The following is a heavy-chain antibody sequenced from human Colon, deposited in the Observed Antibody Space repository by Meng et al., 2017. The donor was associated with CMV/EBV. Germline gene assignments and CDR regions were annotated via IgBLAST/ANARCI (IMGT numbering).Heavy chain of an antibody. V-gene: IGHV3-74*01. J-gene: IGHJ4*02. CDR3: ARGRGSGSSDY. CDR2: INSDGGTT. D-gene: IGHD3-10*01. CDR1: GFTFGCYW. Sequence: GESLKISCAASGFTFGCYWMHWVHQAPGKGLVWVSRINSDGGTTSYADSVKGRFTIYRDNAKKTLFLQMDSLRVEDTAVYYCARGRGSGSSDYWGQGTLVTVSS.